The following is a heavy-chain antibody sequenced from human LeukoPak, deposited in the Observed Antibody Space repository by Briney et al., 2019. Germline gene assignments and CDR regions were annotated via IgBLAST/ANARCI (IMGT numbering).Heavy chain of an antibody. CDR1: GFTFSYYA. CDR2: ITGTDGST. D-gene: IGHD4-17*01. V-gene: IGHV3-23*01. Sequence: GGSLRLSCAASGFTFSYYAMSWVRQAPGEGLEWVSGITGTDGSTYYADSVKGRFTISRDNSKSALYLQMNSLRAEDTALYYCAKVLSVTTSFCYGLDVWGQGTTVTVSS. J-gene: IGHJ6*02. CDR3: AKVLSVTTSFCYGLDV.